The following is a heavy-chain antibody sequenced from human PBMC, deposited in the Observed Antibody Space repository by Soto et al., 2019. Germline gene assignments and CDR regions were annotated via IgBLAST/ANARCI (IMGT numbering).Heavy chain of an antibody. D-gene: IGHD6-13*01. J-gene: IGHJ4*02. V-gene: IGHV6-1*01. Sequence: QSQTLSLTCAISGDSVSSNSAAWTWIRQSPSRGLEWLGRTYYRSKWYNDYAVSVKSRITINPDTSKNQFSLQLNSVTPEDTAVYYCARESPSWSRPEYCFDYWGQGTLVTVSS. CDR3: ARESPSWSRPEYCFDY. CDR2: TYYRSKWYN. CDR1: GDSVSSNSAA.